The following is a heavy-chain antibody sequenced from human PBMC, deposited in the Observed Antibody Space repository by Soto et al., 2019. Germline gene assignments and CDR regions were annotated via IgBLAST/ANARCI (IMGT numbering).Heavy chain of an antibody. Sequence: PSETLSLTCTVSGGSISSYYWSWIRQPPGKGLEWIGYIYYSGSTNYNPSLKSRVTISVDTSKNQFSLKLSSVTAADTAVYYCATYDSSGSVDYWGQGTLVTVSS. CDR2: IYYSGST. J-gene: IGHJ4*02. CDR1: GGSISSYY. CDR3: ATYDSSGSVDY. D-gene: IGHD3-22*01. V-gene: IGHV4-59*01.